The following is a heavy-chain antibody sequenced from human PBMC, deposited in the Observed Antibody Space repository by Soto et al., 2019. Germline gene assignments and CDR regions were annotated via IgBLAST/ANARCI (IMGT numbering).Heavy chain of an antibody. V-gene: IGHV3-48*03. CDR2: ISTSGDTT. D-gene: IGHD2-21*02. J-gene: IGHJ5*02. CDR3: ARPHCGGDCYLGRYNWFDP. Sequence: EVHVVESGGGLVQPGGSLRLSCEGSGFTFSSYEMNWVRQAPGKGLEWVAHISTSGDTTYYADSVKGRFTISRDNAKNSVDLQMNSLRVEDSALYYCARPHCGGDCYLGRYNWFDPWGQGTLVTVSS. CDR1: GFTFSSYE.